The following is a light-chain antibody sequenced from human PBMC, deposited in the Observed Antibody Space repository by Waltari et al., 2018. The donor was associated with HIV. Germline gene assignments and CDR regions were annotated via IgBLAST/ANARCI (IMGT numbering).Light chain of an antibody. CDR3: QQYGRSAT. V-gene: IGKV3-20*01. J-gene: IGKJ1*01. Sequence: EFVLTQSPGTLSLSPGARATLSCRASQTVYSDYLAWYQQKPGQAPRLLISGASSRAPGIPDRCSGSGSGTDFTLTISRLEPEDFAVYYCQQYGRSATFGQGTKVEIK. CDR1: QTVYSDY. CDR2: GAS.